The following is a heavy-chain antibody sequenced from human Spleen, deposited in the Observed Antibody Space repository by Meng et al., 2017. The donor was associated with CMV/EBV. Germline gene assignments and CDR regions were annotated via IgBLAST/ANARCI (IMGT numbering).Heavy chain of an antibody. J-gene: IGHJ4*02. CDR1: GFTFSSYW. CDR3: ARARSPTHFDY. V-gene: IGHV3-20*04. CDR2: ITWNGGTR. Sequence: GGSLRLSCAASGFTFSSYWMSWVRQAPGKGLEWVSGITWNGGTRGYGDSVKGRFTISRDNAKNSLDLQMNSLRDGDTGLYYCARARSPTHFDYWGQGALVTVSS.